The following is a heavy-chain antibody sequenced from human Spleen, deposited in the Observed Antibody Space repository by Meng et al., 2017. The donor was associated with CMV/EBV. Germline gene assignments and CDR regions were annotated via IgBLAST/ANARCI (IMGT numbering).Heavy chain of an antibody. J-gene: IGHJ3*02. CDR2: INPNSGGT. V-gene: IGHV1-2*02. CDR1: GYTFTGHY. CDR3: AREDYHDSSGLSAFDI. D-gene: IGHD3-22*01. Sequence: ASVKVSCKASGYTFTGHYMHWVRQAPGQGPEWMGWINPNSGGTNYAQKFQGRVTVTRDTSINTAYMELSRLRSDDTAVYYCAREDYHDSSGLSAFDIWGQGTMVTVSS.